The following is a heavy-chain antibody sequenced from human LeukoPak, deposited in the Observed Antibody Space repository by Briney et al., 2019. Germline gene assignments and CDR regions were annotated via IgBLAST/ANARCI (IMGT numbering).Heavy chain of an antibody. CDR3: AREPQWLGYFDY. V-gene: IGHV3-21*01. D-gene: IGHD6-19*01. J-gene: IGHJ4*02. Sequence: GGYLRLSCAASGFTFSSYSMNWVRQAPGKGLEWVSSISSSSSYIYYADSVKGRFTISRDNAKNSLYLQMNSLRAEDTAVYYCAREPQWLGYFDYWGQGTLVTVSS. CDR2: ISSSSSYI. CDR1: GFTFSSYS.